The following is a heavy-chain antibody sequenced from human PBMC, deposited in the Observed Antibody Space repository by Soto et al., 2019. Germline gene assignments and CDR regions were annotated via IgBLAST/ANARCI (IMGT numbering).Heavy chain of an antibody. V-gene: IGHV3-23*01. CDR2: ISGSGGST. Sequence: GGSLRLSCAASGFTFSSYAMSWVRQAPGKGLEWVSAISGSGGSTYYADSVKGRFTISRDNSKNTLYLQMNSLRAEDTAVYYCAKQPGPLMVYAQRHWYFDLWGRGTLVTVSS. CDR1: GFTFSSYA. CDR3: AKQPGPLMVYAQRHWYFDL. J-gene: IGHJ2*01. D-gene: IGHD2-8*01.